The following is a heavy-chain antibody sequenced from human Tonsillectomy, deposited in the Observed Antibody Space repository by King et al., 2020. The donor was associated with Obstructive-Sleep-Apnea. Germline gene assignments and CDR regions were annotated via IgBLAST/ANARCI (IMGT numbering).Heavy chain of an antibody. D-gene: IGHD6-6*01. CDR1: GLTFSSYS. CDR2: ISGRSTYI. Sequence: VQLVESGGGLVKPGGSLRLSCEASGLTFSSYSMNWVRQAPGKGLEWVSAISGRSTYIFYADSVKGRFTISRDNAKNSLYLQMNSLRADDTAVYYCAIEYSSSYALDYWGRGTLVTVSS. CDR3: AIEYSSSYALDY. J-gene: IGHJ4*02. V-gene: IGHV3-21*01.